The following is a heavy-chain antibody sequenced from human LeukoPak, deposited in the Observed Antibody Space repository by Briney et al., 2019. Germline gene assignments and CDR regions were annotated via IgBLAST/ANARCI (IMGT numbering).Heavy chain of an antibody. V-gene: IGHV3-11*01. CDR1: GFTFSDYN. CDR3: ARVLRYCSGGNCYSGGLGYMDV. CDR2: ISRSGSTR. Sequence: GGSLRLSCAASGFTFSDYNMRWIRQAPGKGLEWVSSISRSGSTRYYADSVKGRFTISRDNAKNSLFLQMNSLRAEDTAVYYCARVLRYCSGGNCYSGGLGYMDVWGKGTTVTISS. J-gene: IGHJ6*03. D-gene: IGHD2-15*01.